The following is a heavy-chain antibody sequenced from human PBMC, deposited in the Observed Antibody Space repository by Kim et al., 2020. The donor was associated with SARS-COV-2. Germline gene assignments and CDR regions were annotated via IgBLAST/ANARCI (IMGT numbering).Heavy chain of an antibody. J-gene: IGHJ5*02. CDR1: GGSISSSSYY. CDR2: IYYSGST. D-gene: IGHD3-22*01. CDR3: AGLRITMIVVPWFDP. Sequence: SETLSLTCTVSGGSISSSSYYWGWIRQPPGKGLEWIGSIYYSGSTYYNPSLKSRVTISVDTSKNQFSLKLSSVTAADTAVYYCAGLRITMIVVPWFDPWGQGTLVTVSS. V-gene: IGHV4-39*01.